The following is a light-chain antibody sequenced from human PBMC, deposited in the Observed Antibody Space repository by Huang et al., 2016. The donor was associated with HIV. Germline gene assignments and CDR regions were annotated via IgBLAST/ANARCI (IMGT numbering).Light chain of an antibody. V-gene: IGKV3-20*01. CDR3: QQFGSAPPYS. J-gene: IGKJ2*03. CDR1: QSVNNNY. CDR2: RAS. Sequence: ILLTQSPDTLSLSPGERATLSCRASQSVNNNYLAWYQQKPGQAPRILIYRASTRATGMPDRFSGSGSGTDFTLTISRLEPDDLAVYYCQQFGSAPPYSFGQGTKLEIK.